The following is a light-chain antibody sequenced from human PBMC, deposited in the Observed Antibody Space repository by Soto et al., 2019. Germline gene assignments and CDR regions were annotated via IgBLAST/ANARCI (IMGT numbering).Light chain of an antibody. CDR3: SSYTNTNTWV. Sequence: QSALTQPASVSGSPGQSITISCTGTSRDVGGYNFVSWYQQHPGKAPKVIIYEVSNRPSGVSNRVSGSKSGDAASLTISGLQAEDEAHYHCSSYTNTNTWVFGGGTKVTVL. V-gene: IGLV2-14*01. CDR1: SRDVGGYNF. J-gene: IGLJ3*02. CDR2: EVS.